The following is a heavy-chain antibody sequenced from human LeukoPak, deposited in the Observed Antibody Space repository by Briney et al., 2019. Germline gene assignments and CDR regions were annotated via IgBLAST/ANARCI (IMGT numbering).Heavy chain of an antibody. Sequence: ASVKVSCKASGYTFTSYYMHWVRQAPGQGLEWMGIINPSGGSTSYAQKFQGRVAMTRDTSTSTVYMELSSLRSEDTAVYYCARVLSGSYVNSAFDIWGQGTMVTVSS. D-gene: IGHD1-26*01. CDR1: GYTFTSYY. V-gene: IGHV1-46*01. CDR3: ARVLSGSYVNSAFDI. CDR2: INPSGGST. J-gene: IGHJ3*02.